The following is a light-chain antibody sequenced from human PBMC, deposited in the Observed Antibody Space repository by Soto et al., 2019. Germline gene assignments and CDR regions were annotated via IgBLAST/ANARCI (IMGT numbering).Light chain of an antibody. CDR1: QSVSSY. V-gene: IGKV3-15*01. J-gene: IGKJ5*01. CDR2: DAS. CDR3: QQYGTSPIT. Sequence: EIVLAQSPATLCLSPGERATLSCRASQSVSSYLAWYQQKPGQAPRLLIYDASTRATGIPARFSGSGSGTEFTLTISSLQSEDFAVYYCQQYGTSPITFGQGTRLEIK.